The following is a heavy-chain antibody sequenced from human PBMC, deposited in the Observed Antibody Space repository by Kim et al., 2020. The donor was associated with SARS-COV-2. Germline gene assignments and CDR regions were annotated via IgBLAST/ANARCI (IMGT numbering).Heavy chain of an antibody. Sequence: SETLSLTCTVSGGSISSYYWSWIRQPPGKGLEWIGYIYYSGSTNYNPSLKSRVTISVDTSKNQFSLKLSSVTAADTAVYYCARAPAYYDILTGYYNHAFDIWGQGTMVTVSS. CDR3: ARAPAYYDILTGYYNHAFDI. D-gene: IGHD3-9*01. J-gene: IGHJ3*02. V-gene: IGHV4-59*01. CDR2: IYYSGST. CDR1: GGSISSYY.